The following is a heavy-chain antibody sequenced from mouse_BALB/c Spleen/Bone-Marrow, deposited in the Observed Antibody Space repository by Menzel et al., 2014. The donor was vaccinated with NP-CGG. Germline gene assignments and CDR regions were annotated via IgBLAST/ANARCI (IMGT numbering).Heavy chain of an antibody. D-gene: IGHD2-14*01. CDR3: ARDVPLYDVGYFDY. CDR2: ISSGSSTI. V-gene: IGHV5-17*02. Sequence: DVHLVESGGGLVQPGGSRKLSCAASGFTISSFGMHWVRQAPEKGLEWVAYISSGSSTIYYAGTVKGRFTISRDNPKNTLFLQMTSLRSEDTAMYYCARDVPLYDVGYFDYWGQGTTLTVSS. J-gene: IGHJ2*01. CDR1: GFTISSFG.